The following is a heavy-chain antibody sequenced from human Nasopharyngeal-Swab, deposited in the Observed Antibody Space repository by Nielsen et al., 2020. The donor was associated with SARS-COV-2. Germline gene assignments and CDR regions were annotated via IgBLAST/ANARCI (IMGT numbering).Heavy chain of an antibody. CDR2: INPSGGST. J-gene: IGHJ4*02. D-gene: IGHD3-16*01. V-gene: IGHV1-46*01. CDR3: ARPAGGDFAPLGFDY. Sequence: ASVKVSCQASGYTFTSYYMHWVRQAPGQGLEWMGIINPSGGSTSYAQKFQGRVTMTRDTSTSTVYMELSSLRSEDTAVYYCARPAGGDFAPLGFDYWGQGTLVTVSS. CDR1: GYTFTSYY.